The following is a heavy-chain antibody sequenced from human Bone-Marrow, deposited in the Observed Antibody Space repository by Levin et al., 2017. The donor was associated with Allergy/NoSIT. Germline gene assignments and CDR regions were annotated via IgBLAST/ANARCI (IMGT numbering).Heavy chain of an antibody. Sequence: SETPSLTCTVSGDSVTGDIYSWSWIRQPPGEGLEWIGYLHYSGSTNYNPTLRNRVTISVDTSKNQFSLKLFYVTAADTAVYYCARESDYGDGKFDFWGQGTLVTVSS. CDR3: ARESDYGDGKFDF. J-gene: IGHJ4*02. CDR1: GDSVTGDIYS. D-gene: IGHD4-17*01. CDR2: LHYSGST. V-gene: IGHV4-61*01.